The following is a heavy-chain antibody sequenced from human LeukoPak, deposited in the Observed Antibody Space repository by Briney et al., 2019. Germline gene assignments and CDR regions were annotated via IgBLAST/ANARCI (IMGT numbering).Heavy chain of an antibody. D-gene: IGHD4-23*01. Sequence: SETLSLTCAVSGYSISSGYYWGWIRQPPGKGLEWSGSIYHSGSTYYNPSLKSRVTISVDTSKNQFSLELSFVTAADTAVYYCASGTTVVTPNAFDIWGQGTMVTVSS. CDR1: GYSISSGYY. CDR3: ASGTTVVTPNAFDI. CDR2: IYHSGST. J-gene: IGHJ3*02. V-gene: IGHV4-38-2*01.